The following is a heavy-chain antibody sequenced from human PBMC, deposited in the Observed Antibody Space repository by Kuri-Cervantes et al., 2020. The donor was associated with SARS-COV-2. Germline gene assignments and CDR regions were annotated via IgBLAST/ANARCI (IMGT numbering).Heavy chain of an antibody. J-gene: IGHJ4*02. CDR1: GFTFSDYT. D-gene: IGHD3-16*01. V-gene: IGHV3-72*01. CDR2: CKGKAGSYST. CDR3: AREPGGTFDY. Sequence: GGSLRLSCAASGFTFSDYTMDWVRQAPGKGLEWVGRCKGKAGSYSTYYAASVKGRFTISRDDSKNSLYLQMNSLTTEDTAVYYCAREPGGTFDYWGQGTLITVSS.